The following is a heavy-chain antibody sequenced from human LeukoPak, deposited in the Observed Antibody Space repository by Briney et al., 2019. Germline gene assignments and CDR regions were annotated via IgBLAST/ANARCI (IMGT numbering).Heavy chain of an antibody. CDR2: INSDGSTT. Sequence: PGGSLRLSCAASGFTFSSYWMHWVRHTPGKGLVWVSRINSDGSTTSYADSVKGRFTISRDNAKNTLYLQMSSLRAEDTAVYYCARARDYGDYVNWFDPWGQGTLVTVSS. V-gene: IGHV3-74*01. CDR1: GFTFSSYW. D-gene: IGHD4-17*01. J-gene: IGHJ5*02. CDR3: ARARDYGDYVNWFDP.